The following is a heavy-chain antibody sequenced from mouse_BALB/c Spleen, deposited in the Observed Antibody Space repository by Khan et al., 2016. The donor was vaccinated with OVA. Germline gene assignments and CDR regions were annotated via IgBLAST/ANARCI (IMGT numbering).Heavy chain of an antibody. J-gene: IGHJ3*01. CDR3: GRCGAYHRNDGWFAY. Sequence: QVQLQQSGAELARPGASVKMSCKASGYTFTSYTIHWIKLRPGQGLEWIGYINPSNGYSNYNQKFKDKVTLTADKSSTTTYMQLSSLTSDDSAVYNCGRCGAYHRNDGWFAYWGRGTLVTVSA. CDR2: INPSNGYS. D-gene: IGHD2-14*01. V-gene: IGHV1-4*01. CDR1: GYTFTSYT.